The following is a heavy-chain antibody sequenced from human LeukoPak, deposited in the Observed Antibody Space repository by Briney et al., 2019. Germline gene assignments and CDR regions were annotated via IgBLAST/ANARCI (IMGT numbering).Heavy chain of an antibody. CDR1: GFIFNTFG. J-gene: IGHJ4*02. CDR3: ARVKTRSPRAAMVNFDY. V-gene: IGHV3-21*04. CDR2: ITSTTTYT. D-gene: IGHD5-18*01. Sequence: GGSLRLSCSASGFIFNTFGMNWVRQAPGKGLEWVSSITSTTTYTYYADSVKGRFTISRDNAKNSLFLQMNSLRAEDTAVYYCARVKTRSPRAAMVNFDYWGQGTLVTVSS.